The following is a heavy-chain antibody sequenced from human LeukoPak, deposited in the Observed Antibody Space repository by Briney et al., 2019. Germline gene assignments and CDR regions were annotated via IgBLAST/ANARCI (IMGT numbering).Heavy chain of an antibody. V-gene: IGHV1-69*13. J-gene: IGHJ4*02. CDR2: IIPIFGTA. Sequence: ASVKVSCKASGGTFSSYAISWVRQAPGQGLEWMGGIIPIFGTANYAQKFQGRVTITADESTSTAYMELSSLRSEDTAVYYCATTLEMATITTVYWGQGTLVTVSS. D-gene: IGHD5-24*01. CDR1: GGTFSSYA. CDR3: ATTLEMATITTVY.